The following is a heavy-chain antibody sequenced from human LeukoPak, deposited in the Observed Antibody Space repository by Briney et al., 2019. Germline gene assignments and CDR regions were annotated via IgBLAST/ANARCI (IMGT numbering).Heavy chain of an antibody. J-gene: IGHJ4*02. CDR1: GFSFSTYW. V-gene: IGHV3-7*01. CDR2: IKPDGSRE. Sequence: PGGSLRLSCAASGFSFSTYWMTWVRQAPGKGLEWVAHIKPDGSREDYVDSVKGRFTISRDNAKNSLYLQMNNLRVEDTAIYYCARDTWNYLLDYWGQGSLVTVSS. D-gene: IGHD3-10*01. CDR3: ARDTWNYLLDY.